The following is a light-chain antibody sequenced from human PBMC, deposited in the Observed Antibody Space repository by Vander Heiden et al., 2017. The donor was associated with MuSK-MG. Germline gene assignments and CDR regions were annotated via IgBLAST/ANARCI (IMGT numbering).Light chain of an antibody. Sequence: DIQMTQSPSSLSASVGDRVIITCRASQGISNYLAWYQQKPGKVPKLLIYAASTLLSGVPSRFRGSGSGTDFTLTISILQPEDVATYYCQKDNSAPLTFGGGSKVEMK. CDR3: QKDNSAPLT. J-gene: IGKJ4*01. V-gene: IGKV1-27*01. CDR2: AAS. CDR1: QGISNY.